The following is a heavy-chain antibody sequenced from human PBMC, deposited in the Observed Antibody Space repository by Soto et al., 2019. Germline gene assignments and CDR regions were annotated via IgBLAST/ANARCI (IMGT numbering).Heavy chain of an antibody. V-gene: IGHV1-18*01. Sequence: QVQLVQSGAEVKKPGASVKVSCKASGYTFTSYGISWVQQAPGQGLEWMGWISAYNGNTNYAQKLQGRVTMTTDTSTSTAYMELRSLRSDDTAVYYCARVYPYYYDSSGYLGFDPWGQGTLVTVSS. J-gene: IGHJ5*02. CDR1: GYTFTSYG. CDR3: ARVYPYYYDSSGYLGFDP. D-gene: IGHD3-22*01. CDR2: ISAYNGNT.